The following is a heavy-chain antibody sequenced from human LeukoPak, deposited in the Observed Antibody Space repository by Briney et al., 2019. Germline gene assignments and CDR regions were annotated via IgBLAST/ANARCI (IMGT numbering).Heavy chain of an antibody. J-gene: IGHJ4*02. V-gene: IGHV3-21*01. Sequence: GGSLRLSCAASGFTFSNYAIHWVRQAPGKGLEWVSSISSSSSYIYYADSVKGRFTISRDNAKNSLYLQMNSLRAEDTAVYYCAREVTWSRAFDYWGQGTLVAVSS. CDR2: ISSSSSYI. D-gene: IGHD2-21*02. CDR1: GFTFSNYA. CDR3: AREVTWSRAFDY.